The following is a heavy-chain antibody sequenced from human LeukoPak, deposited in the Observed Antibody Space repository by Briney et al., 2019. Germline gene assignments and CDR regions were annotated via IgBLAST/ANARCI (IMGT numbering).Heavy chain of an antibody. D-gene: IGHD4-17*01. Sequence: GGSLRLSCAASGFTFSSYSMNWVRQAPGKGLEWVSYISSSSSTIYYADPVKGRFTISRDNAKNSLYLQMNSLRAEDTAVYYCARGEDYGDYYGMDVWGQGTTVTVSS. CDR2: ISSSSSTI. CDR1: GFTFSSYS. J-gene: IGHJ6*02. CDR3: ARGEDYGDYYGMDV. V-gene: IGHV3-48*01.